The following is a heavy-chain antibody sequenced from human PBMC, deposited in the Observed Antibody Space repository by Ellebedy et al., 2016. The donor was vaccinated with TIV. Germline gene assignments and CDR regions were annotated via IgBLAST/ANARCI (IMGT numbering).Heavy chain of an antibody. Sequence: GESLKISXAASGFTFSSYSMNWVRQAPGKGLEWVSSISSSSSYIYYADSVKGRFTISRDNAKNSLYLQMNSLRAEDTAVYYCARGGYYDSSGYEGGNWGQGTLVTVSS. J-gene: IGHJ4*02. CDR2: ISSSSSYI. D-gene: IGHD3-22*01. CDR3: ARGGYYDSSGYEGGN. V-gene: IGHV3-21*01. CDR1: GFTFSSYS.